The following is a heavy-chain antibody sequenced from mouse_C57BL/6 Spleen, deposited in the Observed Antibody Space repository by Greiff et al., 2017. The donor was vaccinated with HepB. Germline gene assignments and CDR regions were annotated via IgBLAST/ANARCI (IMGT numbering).Heavy chain of an antibody. CDR3: ARDEDYYGSSFYAMDY. CDR1: GFTFSSYA. D-gene: IGHD1-1*01. J-gene: IGHJ4*01. Sequence: EVMLVESGGGLVKPGGSLKLSCAAYGFTFSSYAMSWVRQTPEKRLEWVATISDGGSYTYYPDNVKGRFTISRDNAKNNLYLQMSHLKSEDTAMYYCARDEDYYGSSFYAMDYWGQGTSVTVSS. V-gene: IGHV5-4*01. CDR2: ISDGGSYT.